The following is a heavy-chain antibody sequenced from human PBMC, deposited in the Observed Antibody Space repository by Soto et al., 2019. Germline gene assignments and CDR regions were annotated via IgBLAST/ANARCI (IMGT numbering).Heavy chain of an antibody. CDR1: GGTFSSYA. CDR3: AREVNVGLRS. D-gene: IGHD5-12*01. V-gene: IGHV1-69*05. Sequence: SVKVSCKASGGTFSSYAISWVRQAPGQGLEWMGGIIPIFGTANYAQKFQGRVTMTRNTSISTAYMELSSLRSEDTAVYYCAREVNVGLRSWGQGTLVTVSS. J-gene: IGHJ5*02. CDR2: IIPIFGTA.